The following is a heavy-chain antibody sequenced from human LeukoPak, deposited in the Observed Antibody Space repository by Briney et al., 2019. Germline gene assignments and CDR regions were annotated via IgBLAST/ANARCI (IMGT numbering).Heavy chain of an antibody. D-gene: IGHD3-3*01. CDR3: ARTYYDFWSGYYYYYMDV. J-gene: IGHJ6*03. CDR2: IIPIFGTA. CDR1: GGTFSSYA. Sequence: ASVKVSCKGSGGTFSSYAISWVRQAPGQGLEWMGGIIPIFGTANYAQKFQGRVTITADESTSTAYMELSSLRSEDTAVYYCARTYYDFWSGYYYYYMDVWGKGTTVTV. V-gene: IGHV1-69*13.